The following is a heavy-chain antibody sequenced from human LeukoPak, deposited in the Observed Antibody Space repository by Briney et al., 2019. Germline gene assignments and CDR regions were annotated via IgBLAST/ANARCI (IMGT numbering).Heavy chain of an antibody. J-gene: IGHJ4*02. D-gene: IGHD3-9*01. CDR1: GGSISSGDYY. CDR2: IYYSGST. Sequence: SQTLSLTCTVSGGSISSGDYYWSWIRQPPGEGLEWIGYIYYSGSTYYNPSLKSRVTISVDTSKNQFSLKLSSVTAADTAVYYCARYSIRYLFSLSYWGQGTLVTVSS. V-gene: IGHV4-30-4*01. CDR3: ARYSIRYLFSLSY.